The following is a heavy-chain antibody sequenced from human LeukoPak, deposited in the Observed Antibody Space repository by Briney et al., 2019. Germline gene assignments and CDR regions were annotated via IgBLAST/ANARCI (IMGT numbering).Heavy chain of an antibody. CDR1: GFTFDVYA. CDR2: INWNSGSV. J-gene: IGHJ4*02. Sequence: AGGSLRLSCAASGFTFDVYAMHWVRQAPGKALEGVSGINWNSGSVVYADSVNSVKGRLTISRDNAENSMYQHVNSLRAQDTPLYYCAKDTAYDSSGLFDFWGQGTVVTVAS. CDR3: AKDTAYDSSGLFDF. D-gene: IGHD3-22*01. V-gene: IGHV3-9*01.